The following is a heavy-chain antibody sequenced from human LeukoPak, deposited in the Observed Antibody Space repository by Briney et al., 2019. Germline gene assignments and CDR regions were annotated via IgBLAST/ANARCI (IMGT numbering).Heavy chain of an antibody. Sequence: PGGSLRLSCAASGFTFSSYDMHWVRQATGKGLEWVSAIGTAGDTYYPGSVKGRFTISRENAKNSLYLQMNNLRAGDTAVYYCARGLRIAAAGPKPELFDYWGQGTLVTVSS. D-gene: IGHD6-13*01. J-gene: IGHJ4*02. V-gene: IGHV3-13*04. CDR1: GFTFSSYD. CDR2: IGTAGDT. CDR3: ARGLRIAAAGPKPELFDY.